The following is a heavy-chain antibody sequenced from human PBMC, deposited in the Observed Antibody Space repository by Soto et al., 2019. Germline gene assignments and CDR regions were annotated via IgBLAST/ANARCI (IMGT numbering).Heavy chain of an antibody. CDR2: IHYSGST. CDR1: GGSISSGGYY. V-gene: IGHV4-31*03. CDR3: ARRSQPPAIYFDY. D-gene: IGHD2-2*01. Sequence: PSETLSLTCTVSGGSISSGGYYWSWIRQHPGKGLEWIGYIHYSGSTYYNPSLKSRVTISVDTSKNQFSLKLSSVTAADTAVYYCARRSQPPAIYFDYWGQGTLVNVSS. J-gene: IGHJ4*02.